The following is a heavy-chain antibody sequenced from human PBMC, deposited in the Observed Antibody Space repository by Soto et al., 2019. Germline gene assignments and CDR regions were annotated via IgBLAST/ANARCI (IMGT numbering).Heavy chain of an antibody. CDR2: VSGSGSST. Sequence: GRSLRLSCAASGFTFRSFAMTWVRQAPGKGLEWVSGVSGSGSSTYYADSVKGRFTISRDNSKNTLYLQMNSLRAEDTAVYCCAGVAGYLDYWGQGTLVTVSS. CDR3: AGVAGYLDY. D-gene: IGHD2-15*01. CDR1: GFTFRSFA. V-gene: IGHV3-23*01. J-gene: IGHJ4*02.